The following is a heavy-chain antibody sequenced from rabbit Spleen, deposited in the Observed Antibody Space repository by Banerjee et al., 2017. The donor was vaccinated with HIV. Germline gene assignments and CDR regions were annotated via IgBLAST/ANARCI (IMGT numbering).Heavy chain of an antibody. CDR2: IVAGSSGST. J-gene: IGHJ4*01. V-gene: IGHV1S40*01. CDR1: GFSFTNNYY. Sequence: QSLEESGGDLVKPGASLTLTCTASGFSFTNNYYMCWVRQAPGKGLEWIACIVAGSSGSTYYASWAKGRFTISNPSSTTVTLQTTSLTAADTATYFCARDLDGVIGWNFGWWGPGTLVTVS. CDR3: ARDLDGVIGWNFGW. D-gene: IGHD1-1*01.